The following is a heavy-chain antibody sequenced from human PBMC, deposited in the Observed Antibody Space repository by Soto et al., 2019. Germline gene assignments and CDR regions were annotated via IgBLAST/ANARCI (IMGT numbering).Heavy chain of an antibody. CDR1: GYAFTGYY. Sequence: ASVRVSCTASGYAFTGYYMHWVRQAPGQGLEWMGWINPSSGGTNYAQKFQGRVTMTRDTSISTAYMGLSRLRSDDTAVYYCAKDPTPAYDIFTGAFAYWGQGPLAPVSS. CDR2: INPSSGGT. D-gene: IGHD3-9*01. J-gene: IGHJ4*02. V-gene: IGHV1-2*02. CDR3: AKDPTPAYDIFTGAFAY.